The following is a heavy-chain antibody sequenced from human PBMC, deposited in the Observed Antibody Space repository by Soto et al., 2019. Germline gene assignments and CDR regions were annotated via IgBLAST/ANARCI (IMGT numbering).Heavy chain of an antibody. D-gene: IGHD6-13*01. Sequence: QVHLVESGGGVVRPGGSLRLSCAASGFTFSTHAMHWVRQAPGEGLEWVALISYDGTTKYYADSVKGRFTMSRDNSKNTLYLQMNSLRGEDMAIYYFARDLPYSSSLYPEYWCQGTLVTVSS. V-gene: IGHV3-30-3*01. CDR3: ARDLPYSSSLYPEY. J-gene: IGHJ4*02. CDR2: ISYDGTTK. CDR1: GFTFSTHA.